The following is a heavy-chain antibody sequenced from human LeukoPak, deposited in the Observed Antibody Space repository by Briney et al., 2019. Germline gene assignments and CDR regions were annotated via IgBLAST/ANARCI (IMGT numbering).Heavy chain of an antibody. V-gene: IGHV3-53*01. CDR1: GFTFSTYA. Sequence: GGSLRLSCAASGFTFSTYAMSWVRQAPGKGLEWVSVIYSGGSTYYADSVKGRFTISRDNSKNTLYLQMNSLRAEDTAVYYCARVPGYCSSTSCSYYYYYYMDVWGKGTTVTVSS. CDR2: IYSGGST. CDR3: ARVPGYCSSTSCSYYYYYYMDV. D-gene: IGHD2-2*01. J-gene: IGHJ6*03.